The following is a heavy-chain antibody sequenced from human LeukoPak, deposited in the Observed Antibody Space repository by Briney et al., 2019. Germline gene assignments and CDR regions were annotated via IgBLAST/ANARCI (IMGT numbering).Heavy chain of an antibody. CDR1: GGSFSGYY. J-gene: IGHJ6*02. Sequence: PSETLSLTCAVYGGSFSGYYWSWIRQPPGKGLEWIGEINHSGSTNYNPSLKSRVTISVDTSKNQFSLKLSSVTAADTAVYYCARTRPVDSNYYGSGSYGMDVWGQGTTVTVSS. V-gene: IGHV4-34*01. D-gene: IGHD3-10*01. CDR2: INHSGST. CDR3: ARTRPVDSNYYGSGSYGMDV.